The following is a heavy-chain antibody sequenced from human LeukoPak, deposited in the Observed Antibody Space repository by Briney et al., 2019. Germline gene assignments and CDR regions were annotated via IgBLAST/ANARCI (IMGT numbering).Heavy chain of an antibody. CDR2: INWNGGST. J-gene: IGHJ5*02. D-gene: IGHD3-3*01. V-gene: IGHV3-20*04. CDR1: GFTFDDYG. Sequence: PGGSLRLSCAASGFTFDDYGMSWVRQAPGKGLEWVSGINWNGGSTGYADSVKGRFTISRDNAKNSLYLQMNSLRAEDTAVYYCARDNDFWSGSHGWFDPWGQGTLVTVSS. CDR3: ARDNDFWSGSHGWFDP.